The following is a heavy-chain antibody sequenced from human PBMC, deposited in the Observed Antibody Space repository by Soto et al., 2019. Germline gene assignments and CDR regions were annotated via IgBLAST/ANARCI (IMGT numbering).Heavy chain of an antibody. CDR3: ARSAWGVTYYYDSSGYPDY. V-gene: IGHV4-30-4*01. CDR1: GGSISSGDYY. Sequence: QVQLQESGPGLVKPSQTLSLTCTVSGGSISSGDYYWRWIRQPPGKGLEWIGYIYYSGSTYYNPSLKSRGTISVDTSKNQFSLKLSSVTAADTAVYYCARSAWGVTYYYDSSGYPDYWGQGTLVTVSS. CDR2: IYYSGST. D-gene: IGHD3-22*01. J-gene: IGHJ4*02.